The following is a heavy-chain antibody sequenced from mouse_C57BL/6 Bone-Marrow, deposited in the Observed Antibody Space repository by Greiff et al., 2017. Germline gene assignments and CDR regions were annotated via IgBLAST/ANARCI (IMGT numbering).Heavy chain of an antibody. D-gene: IGHD1-1*01. J-gene: IGHJ1*03. CDR3: TRGNYYGSSYWYFDV. CDR1: GYTFTDYE. V-gene: IGHV1-15*01. Sequence: QVQLQQSGAELVRPGASVTLSCKASGYTFTDYEMHWVKQTPVHGLEWIGAIDPETGGTAYNQKFKGQAILTADKSSSTAYMELRSLTSEDSAVYYCTRGNYYGSSYWYFDVWGTGTTVTVSS. CDR2: IDPETGGT.